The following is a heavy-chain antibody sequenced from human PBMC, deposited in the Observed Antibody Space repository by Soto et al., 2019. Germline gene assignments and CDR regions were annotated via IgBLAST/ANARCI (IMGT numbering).Heavy chain of an antibody. CDR1: GVTLSTYA. CDR3: VRDTMRASAAASLDS. CDR2: ISVSGNII. J-gene: IGHJ4*02. V-gene: IGHV3-48*03. D-gene: IGHD2-2*01. Sequence: XGSLRLSCAAAGVTLSTYAFNWVRQAPGMGLDWISYISVSGNIIKYAESVKGRFTISRDNADNSLHLHMSNLRVDDTALYFCVRDTMRASAAASLDSWGQGTQVTVSS.